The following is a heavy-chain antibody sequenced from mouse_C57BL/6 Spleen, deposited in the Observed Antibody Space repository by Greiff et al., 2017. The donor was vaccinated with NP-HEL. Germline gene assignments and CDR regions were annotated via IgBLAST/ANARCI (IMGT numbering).Heavy chain of an antibody. Sequence: QVQLKQSGAELARPGASVKMSCKASGYTFTSYTMHWVKQRPGQGLEWIGYINPSSGYTKYNQKFKDKATLTADKSSSTAYMQLSSLTSEDSAVYYCARSGGYYAMDYGGQGTSVTVSS. D-gene: IGHD1-1*02. V-gene: IGHV1-4*01. CDR1: GYTFTSYT. J-gene: IGHJ4*01. CDR3: ARSGGYYAMDY. CDR2: INPSSGYT.